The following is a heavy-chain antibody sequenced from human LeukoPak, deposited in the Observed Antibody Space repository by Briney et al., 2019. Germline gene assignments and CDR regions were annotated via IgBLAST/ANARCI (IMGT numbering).Heavy chain of an antibody. D-gene: IGHD1-26*01. J-gene: IGHJ4*02. Sequence: PGGSLRLSCATSGLTFSDYYMSWIRQPPGKGLEWVSYISSSGSTIYYADSMKGRFTISRDNANNSLYLQINSLRAEDTAVYYCARVVSGTYHFDYWGQGTLVTVSS. CDR3: ARVVSGTYHFDY. CDR1: GLTFSDYY. CDR2: ISSSGSTI. V-gene: IGHV3-11*04.